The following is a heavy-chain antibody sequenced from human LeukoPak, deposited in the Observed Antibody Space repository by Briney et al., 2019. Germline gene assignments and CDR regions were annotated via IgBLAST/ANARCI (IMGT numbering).Heavy chain of an antibody. J-gene: IGHJ4*02. CDR2: ISSSGIAI. Sequence: GGSLRLSCAASGFTFSSYEMNWVRQAPGKGLEWVSFISSSGIAIHYADSVRGRFTISRDNAKNSLYLQMSRLRAEDTAVYYCAREKLSFFDSSGYFDYWGQGTLVTVSS. V-gene: IGHV3-48*03. CDR3: AREKLSFFDSSGYFDY. CDR1: GFTFSSYE. D-gene: IGHD3-22*01.